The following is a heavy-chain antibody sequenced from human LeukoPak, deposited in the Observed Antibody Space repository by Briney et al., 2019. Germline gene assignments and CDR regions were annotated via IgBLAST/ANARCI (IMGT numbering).Heavy chain of an antibody. CDR1: GFTFSSYA. CDR3: ARSGYYDSRGDWFDP. D-gene: IGHD3-22*01. CDR2: ISGSGGST. Sequence: GGSLRLSCAASGFTFSSYAMSWVRQAPGKGLEWVSAISGSGGSTYYADSVKGRFTISRDNSKNTLYLQMNSLRAEDTAVYYCARSGYYDSRGDWFDPWGQGTQVTVSS. J-gene: IGHJ5*02. V-gene: IGHV3-23*01.